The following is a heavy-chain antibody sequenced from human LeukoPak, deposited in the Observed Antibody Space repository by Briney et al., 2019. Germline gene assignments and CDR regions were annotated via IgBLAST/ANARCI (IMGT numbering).Heavy chain of an antibody. J-gene: IGHJ5*02. D-gene: IGHD4-17*01. CDR2: INWNGGST. Sequence: GGSLRLSCAASGFTFDDYGMSWVRQAPGKGLEWVSGINWNGGSTGYADSVKGRFTISRDNAKNSLYLQMNSLRAEDTALYYCARDPGYGDYVRWFDPWGQGTLVTVSS. CDR3: ARDPGYGDYVRWFDP. V-gene: IGHV3-20*04. CDR1: GFTFDDYG.